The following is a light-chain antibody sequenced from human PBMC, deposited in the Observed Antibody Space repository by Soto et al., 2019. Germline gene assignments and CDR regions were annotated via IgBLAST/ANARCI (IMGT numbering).Light chain of an antibody. V-gene: IGKV1-5*03. J-gene: IGKJ1*01. CDR2: KAS. CDR3: QQYSYFAT. CDR1: QSISSW. Sequence: DIQMTQSPSTLSASVGDRATITCRASQSISSWLTWYQQKAGQAPKLLIYKASIVESGVPSRFSGSGSGTEFTLTVSSLQPDDSATYDCQQYSYFATFGQGTRVEVK.